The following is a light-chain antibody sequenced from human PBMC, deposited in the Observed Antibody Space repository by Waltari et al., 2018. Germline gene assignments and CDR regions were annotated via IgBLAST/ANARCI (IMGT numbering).Light chain of an antibody. V-gene: IGKV1-39*01. CDR1: DNVKNY. CDR2: RTS. Sequence: DIQMTQSPSSLSASVGDRVTITCRASDNVKNYLNWYQQKPGKAPNLLIYRTSTLQSGVPSRFSGSGSGTDYTFTISSLQPEDVARYYCQHAFGAPHNFDQGTKVEIK. J-gene: IGKJ2*01. CDR3: QHAFGAPHN.